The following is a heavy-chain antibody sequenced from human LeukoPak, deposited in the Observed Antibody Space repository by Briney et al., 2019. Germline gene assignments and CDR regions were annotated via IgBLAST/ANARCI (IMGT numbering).Heavy chain of an antibody. D-gene: IGHD6-19*01. J-gene: IGHJ4*02. CDR1: GFTFSSYG. CDR3: AKVYSSGWYSSYYFDY. Sequence: GGSLRLSCAASGFTFSSYGMHWVRQAPGKGLEWVAVISYDGSNKYYADSVKGRFTISRDNSKNTLYLQMNSLRAEDTAVYYCAKVYSSGWYSSYYFDYWGQGTLVTVSS. V-gene: IGHV3-30*18. CDR2: ISYDGSNK.